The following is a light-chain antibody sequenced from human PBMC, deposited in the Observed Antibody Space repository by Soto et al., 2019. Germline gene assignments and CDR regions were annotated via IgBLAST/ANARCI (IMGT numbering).Light chain of an antibody. Sequence: EVMMTQSPYTLYVSPGERVTLSCRASQSVSDNLAWYQQKPGQGPRLLVYRASTRTLGIPSRFSGSESGTEFTLTISSLQSEDFAVYYCQQYNNWPGTFGQGTKVDVK. V-gene: IGKV3-15*01. J-gene: IGKJ1*01. CDR3: QQYNNWPGT. CDR1: QSVSDN. CDR2: RAS.